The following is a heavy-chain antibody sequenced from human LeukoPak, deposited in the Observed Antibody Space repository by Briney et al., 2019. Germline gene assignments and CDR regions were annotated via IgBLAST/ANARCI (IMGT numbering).Heavy chain of an antibody. D-gene: IGHD5/OR15-5a*01. Sequence: SETLSLTCAVSGGSISSSSWWSWVRQPPGKGLEWIGEVFHDGSPNYNPSFRGRVTILVDKSKNQFSLNLGSLTAADTAMYYCARDPNIVSAVTLRAFDIWGQGTMVSVSS. CDR1: GGSISSSSW. V-gene: IGHV4-4*02. J-gene: IGHJ3*02. CDR2: VFHDGSP. CDR3: ARDPNIVSAVTLRAFDI.